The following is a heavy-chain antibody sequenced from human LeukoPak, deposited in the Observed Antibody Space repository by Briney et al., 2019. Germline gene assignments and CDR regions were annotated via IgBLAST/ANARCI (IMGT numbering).Heavy chain of an antibody. CDR3: ARLDYGFYFDY. CDR1: GGSISSYY. CDR2: IYYSGST. D-gene: IGHD4-17*01. J-gene: IGHJ4*02. Sequence: SETLSLTCTVSGGSISSYYWSWIRQPPGKGLEWIGYIYYSGSTNYNPSRKSRVTISVDTSKNQFSLKLSSVTAADTAVYYCARLDYGFYFDYWGQGTLVTVSS. V-gene: IGHV4-59*01.